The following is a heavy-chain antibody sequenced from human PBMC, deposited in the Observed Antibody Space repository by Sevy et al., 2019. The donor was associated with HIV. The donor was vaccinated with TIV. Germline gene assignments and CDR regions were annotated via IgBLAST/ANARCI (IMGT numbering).Heavy chain of an antibody. Sequence: GGSLRLSCAASGFTFSSYSMNWVRQAPGKGLKWVSYISSSSSSIYYADSVKGRFTISRDNAKNSLYLQMNSLRAEDTAVYYCARERKGDTAMAVDYWGQGTLVTVSS. V-gene: IGHV3-48*01. CDR2: ISSSSSSI. D-gene: IGHD5-18*01. CDR1: GFTFSSYS. J-gene: IGHJ4*02. CDR3: ARERKGDTAMAVDY.